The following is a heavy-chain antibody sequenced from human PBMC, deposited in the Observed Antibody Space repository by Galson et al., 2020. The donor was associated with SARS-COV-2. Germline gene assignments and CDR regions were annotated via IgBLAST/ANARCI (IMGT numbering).Heavy chain of an antibody. Sequence: GGSLRLSCAASGFTFDDYAMHWVRQAPGKGLEWVSGISWNSGSIGYADSVKGRFTISRDNAKNSLYLQMNSLRAEDTALYYCATRGEMDTRGYWGQGTLVTVSS. CDR2: ISWNSGSI. D-gene: IGHD3-10*01. CDR1: GFTFDDYA. V-gene: IGHV3-9*01. CDR3: ATRGEMDTRGY. J-gene: IGHJ4*02.